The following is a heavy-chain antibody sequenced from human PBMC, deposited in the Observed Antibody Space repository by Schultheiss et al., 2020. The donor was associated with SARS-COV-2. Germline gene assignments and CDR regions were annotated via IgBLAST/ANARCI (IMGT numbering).Heavy chain of an antibody. V-gene: IGHV4-59*01. Sequence: SETLSLTCTVSGGSISSYYWSWIRQPPGKGLEWIGEINHSGSTNYNPSLKSRVTISVDTSKNQFSLNLRSVTAADTAVYYCAREGAGRYSWGQGTLVTVSS. J-gene: IGHJ4*02. CDR2: INHSGST. CDR3: AREGAGRYS. D-gene: IGHD1-26*01. CDR1: GGSISSYY.